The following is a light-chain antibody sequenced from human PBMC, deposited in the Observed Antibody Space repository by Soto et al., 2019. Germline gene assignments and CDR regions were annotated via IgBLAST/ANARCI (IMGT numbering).Light chain of an antibody. V-gene: IGKV3-15*01. Sequence: ETVMTQSPATLTVSPGDRATLSCRASQSVGSDLAWYQQKRGQAPRLLIYGASTRATGIPASFSGSASGTEFTLTISGLQYEDFAAYYCQQYKNWPPITFGQGTRLEIK. CDR3: QQYKNWPPIT. CDR2: GAS. J-gene: IGKJ5*01. CDR1: QSVGSD.